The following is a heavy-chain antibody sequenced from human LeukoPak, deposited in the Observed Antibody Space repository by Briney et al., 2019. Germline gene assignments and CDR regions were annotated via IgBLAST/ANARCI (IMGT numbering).Heavy chain of an antibody. D-gene: IGHD6-13*01. Sequence: PSETLSLTCTVSGGSISSSSYYWGWIRQPPGKGLEWIGSLYYSGSTYYNPSLKSRVTISVDTSKNQFSLKLTSVTAADTAVYYCARHSGSWYYFDYWGQGTLVTVSS. CDR1: GGSISSSSYY. J-gene: IGHJ4*02. CDR3: ARHSGSWYYFDY. CDR2: LYYSGST. V-gene: IGHV4-39*01.